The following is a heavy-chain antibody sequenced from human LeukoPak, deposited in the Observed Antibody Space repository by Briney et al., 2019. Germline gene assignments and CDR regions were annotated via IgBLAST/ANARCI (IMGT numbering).Heavy chain of an antibody. Sequence: ASVKVSCKASAYTFTSYDINLVRQATGQGLEWMGWMNPNSGNTGYAQKFQGRVTMTRNTSISTAYMELSSLRSEDTAVYYCARGGQQLVGYYFDYWGQGTLVTVSS. J-gene: IGHJ4*02. V-gene: IGHV1-8*01. D-gene: IGHD6-13*01. CDR2: MNPNSGNT. CDR1: AYTFTSYD. CDR3: ARGGQQLVGYYFDY.